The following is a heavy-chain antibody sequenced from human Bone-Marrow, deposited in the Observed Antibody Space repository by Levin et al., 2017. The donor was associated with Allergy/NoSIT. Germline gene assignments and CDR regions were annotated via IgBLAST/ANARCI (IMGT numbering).Heavy chain of an antibody. D-gene: IGHD2-2*01. J-gene: IGHJ4*02. CDR3: ARNARGGPLGS. V-gene: IGHV4-59*02. CDR1: GGSVSASY. CDR2: IYHSGSA. Sequence: SQTLSLTCSVSGGSVSASYWTWVRPAPGKRLEWIGHIYHSGSANYNPSLRSRVSLSVDMSENQFSLEVRSVTAADTAVYYCARNARGGPLGSWGLGTLVIVSS.